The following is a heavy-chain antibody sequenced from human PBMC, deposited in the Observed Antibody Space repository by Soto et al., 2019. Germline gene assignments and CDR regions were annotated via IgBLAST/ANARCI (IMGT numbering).Heavy chain of an antibody. Sequence: TLSLTCTVSGGSISSYYWSWIRQPPGKGLEWIGYIYYSGSTNYNPSLKSRVTISVDTSKNQFSLKLSSVTAADTAVYYCARYPHDHDADIVATIDYWGQGTLVTVSS. J-gene: IGHJ4*02. CDR3: ARYPHDHDADIVATIDY. CDR1: GGSISSYY. D-gene: IGHD5-12*01. CDR2: IYYSGST. V-gene: IGHV4-59*08.